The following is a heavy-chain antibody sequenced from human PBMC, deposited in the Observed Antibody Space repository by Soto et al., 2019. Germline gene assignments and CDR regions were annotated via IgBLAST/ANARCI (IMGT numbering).Heavy chain of an antibody. CDR2: ISGSGGST. CDR1: GFPFSSYA. J-gene: IGHJ4*02. Sequence: GGSLRLSCAASGFPFSSYAMSWVRQAPGKGLEWVSAISGSGGSTYYADSVKGRFTISRDNSKNTLYLQMNSLRAEDTAVYYCAKDQEWLVLGYWGQGTLVTVSS. CDR3: AKDQEWLVLGY. V-gene: IGHV3-23*01. D-gene: IGHD6-19*01.